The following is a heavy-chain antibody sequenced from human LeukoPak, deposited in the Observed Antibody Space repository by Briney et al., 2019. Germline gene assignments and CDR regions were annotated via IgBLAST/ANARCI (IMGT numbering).Heavy chain of an antibody. D-gene: IGHD3-22*01. Sequence: GGSLRLSCAASGFTFSSYGMHWVRQAPGKGLEWVSYISSGGSTIYYADSVKGRFTISRDNARNSLYLQMNSLRAEDTAVYYCARDTYYYDSSGYYYPGGCDYWGQGTLLTVAA. V-gene: IGHV3-48*04. J-gene: IGHJ4*02. CDR2: ISSGGSTI. CDR3: ARDTYYYDSSGYYYPGGCDY. CDR1: GFTFSSYG.